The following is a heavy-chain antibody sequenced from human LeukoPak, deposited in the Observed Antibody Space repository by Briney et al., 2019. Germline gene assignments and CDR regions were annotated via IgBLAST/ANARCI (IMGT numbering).Heavy chain of an antibody. Sequence: GESLKISCKASGYSFTKYWVAWVRQMPGKGLDWMGIIYPGDSDTSYSPSFQGQVSMSVDKSISTAYLQWNGLKASDTAMYYCARLEYTTSGGFDYWGQETLVTVSS. CDR1: GYSFTKYW. D-gene: IGHD6-6*01. CDR2: IYPGDSDT. J-gene: IGHJ4*02. CDR3: ARLEYTTSGGFDY. V-gene: IGHV5-51*01.